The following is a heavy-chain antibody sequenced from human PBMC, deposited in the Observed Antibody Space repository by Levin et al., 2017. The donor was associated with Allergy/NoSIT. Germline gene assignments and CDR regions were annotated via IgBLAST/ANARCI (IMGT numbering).Heavy chain of an antibody. D-gene: IGHD4-23*01. CDR3: AKNGGHLWTTVVTWRYFDY. J-gene: IGHJ4*02. CDR2: ISGSGGST. CDR1: GFTFSSYA. V-gene: IGHV3-23*01. Sequence: SCAASGFTFSSYAMSWVRQAPGKGLEWVSAISGSGGSTYYPDSVKGRFTISRDNSKNTLYLQMNSLRAEDTAVYYCAKNGGHLWTTVVTWRYFDYWGQGTLVTVSS.